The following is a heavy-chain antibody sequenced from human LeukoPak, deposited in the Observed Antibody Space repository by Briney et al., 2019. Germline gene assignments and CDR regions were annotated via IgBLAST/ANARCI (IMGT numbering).Heavy chain of an antibody. V-gene: IGHV4-38-2*02. CDR3: ARDGELLWFGELLRD. D-gene: IGHD3-10*01. Sequence: SETLSLTCTVSGDSISSYYWSWIRQPPGKGLEWIGSIYHSGSTYYNPSLKSRVTISVDTSKNQFSLKLSSVTAADTAVYYCARDGELLWFGELLRDWGQGTLVTVSS. CDR1: GDSISSYY. CDR2: IYHSGST. J-gene: IGHJ4*02.